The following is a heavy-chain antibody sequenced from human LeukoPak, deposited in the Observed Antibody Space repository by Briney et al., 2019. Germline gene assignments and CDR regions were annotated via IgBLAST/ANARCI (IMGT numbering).Heavy chain of an antibody. J-gene: IGHJ4*02. CDR3: ARWGGSYYYFDY. CDR1: GGTFSSYA. CDR2: IIPILGTA. D-gene: IGHD1-26*01. V-gene: IGHV1-69*13. Sequence: ASVKVSCKASGGTFSSYAISWVRQAPGQGLEWMGGIIPILGTANYAQKFQGRVTITADESTSTAYMELSSLRSEDTAVYYCARWGGSYYYFDYWGQGTLLTVSS.